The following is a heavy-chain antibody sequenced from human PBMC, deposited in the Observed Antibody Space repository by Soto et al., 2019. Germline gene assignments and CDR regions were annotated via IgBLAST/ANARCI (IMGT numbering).Heavy chain of an antibody. CDR1: GGSISSYY. CDR2: IYYSGST. J-gene: IGHJ6*03. Sequence: SETLSLTCTVSGGSISSYYWSWIRQPPGKGLEWIGYIYYSGSTNYNPSLKSRVTISVDTSKNQFSLKLSSVTAADTAVYYCAKKAPGNYYYMDVWGKGTTVTVSS. V-gene: IGHV4-59*08. CDR3: AKKAPGNYYYMDV.